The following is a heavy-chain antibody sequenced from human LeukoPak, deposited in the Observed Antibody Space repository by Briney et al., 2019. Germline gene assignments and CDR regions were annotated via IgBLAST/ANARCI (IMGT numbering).Heavy chain of an antibody. CDR3: ARGKSVYDPYFFDY. CDR2: IYYSGST. D-gene: IGHD5/OR15-5a*01. CDR1: GDSISSYY. J-gene: IGHJ4*02. Sequence: SPSEALSLTCTVSGDSISSYYWSWIRQPPGKGLEWIAYIYYSGSTNYNPSLESRVTISVDTSKNQFSLKLSSVTAADTAVYYCARGKSVYDPYFFDYWGQGTLVTVSS. V-gene: IGHV4-59*01.